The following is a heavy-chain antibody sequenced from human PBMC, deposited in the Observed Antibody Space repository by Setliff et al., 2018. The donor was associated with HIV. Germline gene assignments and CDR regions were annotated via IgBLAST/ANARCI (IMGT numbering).Heavy chain of an antibody. J-gene: IGHJ5*02. D-gene: IGHD2-8*01. V-gene: IGHV3-23*01. CDR2: ISGNGGST. CDR3: AALSVRTNPVYGVISTRFDP. CDR1: GFTFNNYA. Sequence: GGSLRLSCAASGFTFNNYAMTWVRQAPGKGLEWVSGISGNGGSTHYADSVKGRVTISRDSTKNSLDLQMNYLRAGDTAVYYCAALSVRTNPVYGVISTRFDPWGQGSLVTVSS.